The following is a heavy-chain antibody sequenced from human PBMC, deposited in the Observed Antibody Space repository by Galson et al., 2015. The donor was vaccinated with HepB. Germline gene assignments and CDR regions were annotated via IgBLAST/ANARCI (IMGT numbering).Heavy chain of an antibody. Sequence: SLRLSCAASGFPFSYYGPYWVRQAPGKGLEWVAVIAHDGSNKYYADSVMGRFTISRDNSKNTLYLQMNSLRAEDTAVYYCARPRGNDGGDYVNYDYFALDVWGQGTTVTVSS. J-gene: IGHJ6*02. D-gene: IGHD3-16*01. CDR2: IAHDGSNK. CDR3: ARPRGNDGGDYVNYDYFALDV. CDR1: GFPFSYYG. V-gene: IGHV3-30*03.